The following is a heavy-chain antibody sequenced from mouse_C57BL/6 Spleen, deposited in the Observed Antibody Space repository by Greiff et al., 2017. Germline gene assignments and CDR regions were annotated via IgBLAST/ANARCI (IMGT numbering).Heavy chain of an antibody. D-gene: IGHD1-1*01. J-gene: IGHJ4*01. CDR2: ISDGGSYT. Sequence: EVHLVESGGGLVKPGGSLKLSCAASGFTFSSYAMSWVRQTPEKRLEWVATISDGGSYTYYPDNVKGRFTISRDNAKNNLYLQMSHLMSEDTAMYYCARDDYYGSSSYAMDYWGQGTSVTVSS. V-gene: IGHV5-4*01. CDR3: ARDDYYGSSSYAMDY. CDR1: GFTFSSYA.